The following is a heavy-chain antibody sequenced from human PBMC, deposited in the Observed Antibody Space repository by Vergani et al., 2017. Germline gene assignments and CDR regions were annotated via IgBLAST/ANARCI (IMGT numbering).Heavy chain of an antibody. Sequence: QVQLVQSGAEVKKPGSSVKVSCKASGGTFSSYAISWVRQAPGQGLEWMGRIIPILGIANYAQKFQGRVTITADKSTSTAYMGLISLRSEDTAVYYCARLDYGDRVDYWGQGTLVTVSS. J-gene: IGHJ4*02. CDR1: GGTFSSYA. CDR3: ARLDYGDRVDY. CDR2: IIPILGIA. D-gene: IGHD4-17*01. V-gene: IGHV1-69*04.